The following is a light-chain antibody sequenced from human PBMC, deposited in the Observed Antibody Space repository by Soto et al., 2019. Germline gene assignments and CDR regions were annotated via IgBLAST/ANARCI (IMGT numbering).Light chain of an antibody. J-gene: IGKJ2*01. CDR2: WAS. CDR1: QNVLAIVHNKNY. V-gene: IGKV4-1*01. Sequence: DIVMTQSPDSLAVSLGERATISCKSSQNVLAIVHNKNYLAWYQQKPGQPPSLLIYWASTRGSGVPDRFSGCGSGADFTLSSSGLQAEDGAVYYCQQYCTSQYTFGQGTKVEIK. CDR3: QQYCTSQYT.